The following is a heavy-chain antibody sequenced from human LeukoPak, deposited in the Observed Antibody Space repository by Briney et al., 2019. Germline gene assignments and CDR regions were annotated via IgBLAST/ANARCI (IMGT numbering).Heavy chain of an antibody. V-gene: IGHV3-30*02. J-gene: IGHJ4*02. Sequence: GGSLRLSCAASGFTFSSYGMHWVRQAPGKGLEWVAFIRYDGSNKYYADSVKGRFTISRDNSKNTLYLQMTSLRAEDTAVYYCAKDSGIAAAGMHWGQGTLVTVSS. CDR3: AKDSGIAAAGMH. CDR2: IRYDGSNK. D-gene: IGHD6-13*01. CDR1: GFTFSSYG.